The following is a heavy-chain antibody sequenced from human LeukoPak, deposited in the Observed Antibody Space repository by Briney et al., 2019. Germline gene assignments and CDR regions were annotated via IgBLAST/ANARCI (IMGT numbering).Heavy chain of an antibody. CDR1: GFTVSSNY. V-gene: IGHV3-53*01. J-gene: IGHJ4*02. CDR3: ARRSSSWYGY. D-gene: IGHD6-13*01. Sequence: PGGSLRLSCAASGFTVSSNYMSWVRQAPGKGLEWVSVIYSGGSTYYADSVKGRFTTSRDNSKNTLYLQMNSLRAEDTAVYYCARRSSSWYGYWGQGTLVTVSS. CDR2: IYSGGST.